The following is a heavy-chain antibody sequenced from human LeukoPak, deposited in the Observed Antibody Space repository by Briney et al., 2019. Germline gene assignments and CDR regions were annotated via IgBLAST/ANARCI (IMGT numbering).Heavy chain of an antibody. J-gene: IGHJ4*02. V-gene: IGHV3-48*01. CDR3: ARTRPGYETSGYYDY. CDR1: GFTFRSYS. Sequence: GGSLRLSCEASGFTFRSYSMNWVRQAPGKGLEWLSYISSTSSTILYADSVKGRFTISRDNGKNSLYLQMNSQRAEDTAVYYCARTRPGYETSGYYDYWGQGTLVIVSS. CDR2: ISSTSSTI. D-gene: IGHD3-22*01.